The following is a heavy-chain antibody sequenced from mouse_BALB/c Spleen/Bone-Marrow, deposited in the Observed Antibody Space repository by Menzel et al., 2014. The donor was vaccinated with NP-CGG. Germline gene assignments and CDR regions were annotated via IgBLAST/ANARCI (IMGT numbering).Heavy chain of an antibody. CDR1: GYTFTDYY. V-gene: IGHV1-77*01. D-gene: IGHD4-1*01. CDR3: ASNWD. CDR2: IYPGSGKT. Sequence: VKVVESGAELARPGASVKLSCKASGYTFTDYYINWVKQRTGQGLEWIGEIYPGSGKTYHNEKFKGKATLTADKSSSTAYMQLSSLTSEDSAVYFCASNWDWGQGTLVTVSA. J-gene: IGHJ3*01.